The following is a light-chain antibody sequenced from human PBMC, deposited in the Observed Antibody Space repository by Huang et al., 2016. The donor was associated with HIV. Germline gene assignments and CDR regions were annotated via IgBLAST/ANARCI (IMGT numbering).Light chain of an antibody. CDR1: QSISSY. CDR2: AAS. V-gene: IGKV1-39*01. Sequence: DIQMTQSPSSLSASLGERVTITCRASQSISSYLNWYQQKLGKAPTLLIYAASSWQSGVPSRFSGSGSGTDFTLTISSLQPDNFATYYCQQSYSTPRTFGQGTKVESK. CDR3: QQSYSTPRT. J-gene: IGKJ1*01.